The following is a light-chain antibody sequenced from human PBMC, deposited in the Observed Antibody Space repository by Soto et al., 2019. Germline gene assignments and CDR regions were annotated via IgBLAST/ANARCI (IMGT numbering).Light chain of an antibody. CDR1: SSDVGGYNY. V-gene: IGLV2-14*01. CDR2: KVS. Sequence: QSVLTQPASVSGSPGQSITISCTGTSSDVGGYNYVSWYQQHPGKAPKVIIFKVSNRPSGVSNLFSGSKSGNTASLTISGLLAEDEVDYYCTSYTRSRSYVFGTGTKLTVL. CDR3: TSYTRSRSYV. J-gene: IGLJ1*01.